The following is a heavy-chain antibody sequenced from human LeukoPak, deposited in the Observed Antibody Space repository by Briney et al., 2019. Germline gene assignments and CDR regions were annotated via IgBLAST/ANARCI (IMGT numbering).Heavy chain of an antibody. CDR2: MSPNSGDT. D-gene: IGHD7-27*01. J-gene: IGHJ4*02. V-gene: IGHV1-8*01. CDR1: GYTFTSCD. CDR3: ARGPPNWGYDY. Sequence: ASVKVSCKASGYTFTSCDFNWVRQATGQRPEWMGWMSPNSGDTGCTQKFQDRVTMTRNTSISTAYMELSSLRSDDTAVYYCARGPPNWGYDYWGPGTLVTVSS.